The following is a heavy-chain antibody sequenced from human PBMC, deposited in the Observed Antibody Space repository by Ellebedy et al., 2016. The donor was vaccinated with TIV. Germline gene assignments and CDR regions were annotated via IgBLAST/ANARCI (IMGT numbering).Heavy chain of an antibody. Sequence: GESLKISCAASGFTFSYYGMHWVRQAPGKGLEWVAVMWYDGSNTYYADSVKGRFTISRDNSKNTLYLQMNSLRAEDTAVYYCARDRELGIDGPLDYWGQGTLVTVSS. V-gene: IGHV3-33*01. J-gene: IGHJ4*02. CDR2: MWYDGSNT. CDR1: GFTFSYYG. D-gene: IGHD7-27*01. CDR3: ARDRELGIDGPLDY.